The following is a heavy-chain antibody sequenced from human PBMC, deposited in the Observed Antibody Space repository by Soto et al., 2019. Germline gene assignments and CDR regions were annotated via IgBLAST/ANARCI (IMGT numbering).Heavy chain of an antibody. CDR3: ARDYVGYGDYIADY. J-gene: IGHJ4*01. D-gene: IGHD4-17*01. V-gene: IGHV3-7*01. Sequence: EVQLVESGGGMVQPGGSLRLSCAASGFTFRSYWMTWVRQAPGKGLEWVANIKQDGSQKYYADSVKGRFTISRDNTKNSLSLQMSNLRAEDTAVYYCARDYVGYGDYIADYWGHGTLVTVSS. CDR2: IKQDGSQK. CDR1: GFTFRSYW.